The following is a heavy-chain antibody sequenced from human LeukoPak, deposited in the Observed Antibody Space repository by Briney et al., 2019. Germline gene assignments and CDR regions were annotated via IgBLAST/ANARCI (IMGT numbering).Heavy chain of an antibody. CDR2: IYTSGST. CDR3: AREVVVVPGYFDY. Sequence: SETLSPTCTVSGGSISSGSYYWSWIRQPAGKGLEWIGRIYTSGSTNYNPSLKSRVTISVDTSKNQFSLKLSSVTAADTAVYYCAREVVVVPGYFDYWGQGTLVTVSS. V-gene: IGHV4-61*02. J-gene: IGHJ4*02. D-gene: IGHD2-2*01. CDR1: GGSISSGSYY.